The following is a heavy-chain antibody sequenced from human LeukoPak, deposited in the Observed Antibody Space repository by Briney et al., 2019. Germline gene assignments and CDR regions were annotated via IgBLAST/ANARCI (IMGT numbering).Heavy chain of an antibody. CDR3: ARHGIVATIYRYYYYYMDV. D-gene: IGHD5-12*01. V-gene: IGHV4-39*07. CDR1: GGSITSSSYY. Sequence: SQTLSLTCTVSGGSITSSSYYWGWSREPPGKGLEWIGSIYYSGSTYYNPSLKSRGPISVDPSKNQFSLKLSSVTAADTAVYYCARHGIVATIYRYYYYYMDVWGKGTTVTISS. CDR2: IYYSGST. J-gene: IGHJ6*03.